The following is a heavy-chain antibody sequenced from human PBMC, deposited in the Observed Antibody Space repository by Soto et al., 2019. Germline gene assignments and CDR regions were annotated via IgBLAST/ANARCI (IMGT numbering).Heavy chain of an antibody. V-gene: IGHV1-24*01. CDR2: FDPEDGET. J-gene: IGHJ4*02. Sequence: ASVKVSCKVSGYTLTELSMHWVRQAPGKGLEWMGGFDPEDGETIYAQKFQGRVTMTEDTSKDTAYMDLSSLRSEDTAVYYCATVREPNAGKYFYYCGQGTLVTVSS. D-gene: IGHD1-1*01. CDR1: GYTLTELS. CDR3: ATVREPNAGKYFYY.